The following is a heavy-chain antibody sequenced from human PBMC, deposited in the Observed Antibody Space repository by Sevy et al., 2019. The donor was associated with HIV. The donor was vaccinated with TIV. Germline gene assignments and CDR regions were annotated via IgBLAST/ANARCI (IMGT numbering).Heavy chain of an antibody. CDR2: ISSSSSYI. Sequence: GGSLRLSCAASGFTFSSYSMNWVRQAPGKGLEWVSSISSSSSYIYYADSVKGRFTISRDNAKNSLYLQMNSLRAEDTAVYYCARGADSSGYRIWDYYYYGMDVWGQGTTVTVSS. V-gene: IGHV3-21*01. CDR1: GFTFSSYS. J-gene: IGHJ6*02. D-gene: IGHD3-22*01. CDR3: ARGADSSGYRIWDYYYYGMDV.